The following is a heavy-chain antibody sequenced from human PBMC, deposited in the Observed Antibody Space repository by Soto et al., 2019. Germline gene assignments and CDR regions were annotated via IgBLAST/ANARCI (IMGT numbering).Heavy chain of an antibody. Sequence: EVQLLESGGGLVQPGGSLRLSCAASGFTFSSDAMSWVRQAPGKGLEWVSAISGSGGSTYYADSVKGRFTISRDNPKNTLYLQMNSLRAEDTAVYYCAKDGAMDTNQFDYWGQGSLVTVSS. CDR1: GFTFSSDA. CDR2: ISGSGGST. V-gene: IGHV3-23*01. J-gene: IGHJ4*02. CDR3: AKDGAMDTNQFDY. D-gene: IGHD5-18*01.